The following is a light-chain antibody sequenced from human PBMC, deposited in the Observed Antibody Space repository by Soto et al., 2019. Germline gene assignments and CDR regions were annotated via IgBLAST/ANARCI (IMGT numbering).Light chain of an antibody. CDR2: GAS. CDR3: QHYNNWPPWT. V-gene: IGKV3-15*01. Sequence: EIVMTQSPATLSVSPGERATLSCRASQSVRSNLAWYQQKPGQAPRLLIYGASTRATGIPARFSGSGSGTEFTLTISSLQSEDFAVDYCQHYNNWPPWTFGQGTKVEIK. J-gene: IGKJ1*01. CDR1: QSVRSN.